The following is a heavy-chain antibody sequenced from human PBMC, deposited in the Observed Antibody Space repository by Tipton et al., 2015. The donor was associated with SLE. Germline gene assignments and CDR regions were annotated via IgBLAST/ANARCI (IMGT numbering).Heavy chain of an antibody. Sequence: TLSLTCTVSGDSINGYYWTWIRQPPGKGLEWVGYVYSSGFSDYNPSLRSRVTISLDTSKNQFSLRLSSATAADTAVYYCARVEHGFDDSGYNSHYYYYMDVWGKGTTVTVSS. V-gene: IGHV4-59*01. D-gene: IGHD3-22*01. CDR3: ARVEHGFDDSGYNSHYYYYMDV. J-gene: IGHJ6*03. CDR1: GDSINGYY. CDR2: VYSSGFS.